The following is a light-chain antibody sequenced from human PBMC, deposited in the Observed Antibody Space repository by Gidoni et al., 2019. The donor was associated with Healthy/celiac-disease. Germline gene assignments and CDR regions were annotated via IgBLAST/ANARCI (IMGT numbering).Light chain of an antibody. CDR1: QGISSY. V-gene: IGKV1-8*01. CDR2: AAS. CDR3: QQYYSYPWT. J-gene: IGKJ1*01. Sequence: ATRMTQSPSLLSPSTGDRVTITCRASQGISSYLAWYQQKPGKAPKLLIYAASTLQSGVPSRFSGSGSGTDFTLTISWLQAEEFANYYCQQYYSYPWTFGQGTKVEIK.